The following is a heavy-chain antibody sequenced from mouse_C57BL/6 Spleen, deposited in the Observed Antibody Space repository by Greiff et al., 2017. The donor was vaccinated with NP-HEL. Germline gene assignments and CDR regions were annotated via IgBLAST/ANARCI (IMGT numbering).Heavy chain of an antibody. V-gene: IGHV1-15*01. J-gene: IGHJ2*01. CDR1: GYTFTDYE. CDR2: IDPETGGT. Sequence: QVQLKESGAELVRPGASVTLSCKASGYTFTDYEMHWVKQTPVHGLEWIGAIDPETGGTAYNQKFKGKAILTADKSSSTAYMELRSLTSEDSAVYYCTNLLWLRRGADYWGQGTTLTVSS. CDR3: TNLLWLRRGADY. D-gene: IGHD2-2*01.